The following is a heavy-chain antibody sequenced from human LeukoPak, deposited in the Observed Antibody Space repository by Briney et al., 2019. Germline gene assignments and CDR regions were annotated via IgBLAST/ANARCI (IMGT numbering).Heavy chain of an antibody. J-gene: IGHJ6*03. D-gene: IGHD4-23*01. Sequence: ASVKVSCKASGGTFSSYAISWVRQAPGQGLEWMGRIIPILGIANYAQKFQGRVTITADKSTSTAYMELSSLRSEDTAVYYCASAYHPYSAVTTDYYYYYYMDVWGKGTTVTVSS. CDR1: GGTFSSYA. CDR3: ASAYHPYSAVTTDYYYYYYMDV. V-gene: IGHV1-69*04. CDR2: IIPILGIA.